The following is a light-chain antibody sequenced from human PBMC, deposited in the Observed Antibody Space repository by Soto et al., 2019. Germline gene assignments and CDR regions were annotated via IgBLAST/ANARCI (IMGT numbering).Light chain of an antibody. J-gene: IGLJ1*01. CDR2: GVS. V-gene: IGLV2-8*01. CDR3: CSFAGSYNFYV. CDR1: GSDVGGYDY. Sequence: QSVLTQPPSASGSLGQSGTISCTGTGSDVGGYDYVSWYQQHPGKPPQLMIYGVSKRPSGVPDRFSGSKSGNTASLTVSGLQAEDEADYYCCSFAGSYNFYVFGAGTKVTVL.